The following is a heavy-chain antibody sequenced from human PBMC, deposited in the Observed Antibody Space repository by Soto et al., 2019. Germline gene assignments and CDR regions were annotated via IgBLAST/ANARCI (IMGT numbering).Heavy chain of an antibody. CDR1: GFTFSSYG. CDR2: IWYDGSNK. J-gene: IGHJ4*02. CDR3: ARGGYCSGGSCYSRGNDY. D-gene: IGHD2-15*01. Sequence: QVQLVESGGGVVQPGRSLRLSCAASGFTFSSYGMHWVRQAPGKGLEWVAVIWYDGSNKYYADSVKGRFTISRDNSKNTLYLQMNSLRAEDTDVYYCARGGYCSGGSCYSRGNDYWGQGTLVTVSS. V-gene: IGHV3-33*01.